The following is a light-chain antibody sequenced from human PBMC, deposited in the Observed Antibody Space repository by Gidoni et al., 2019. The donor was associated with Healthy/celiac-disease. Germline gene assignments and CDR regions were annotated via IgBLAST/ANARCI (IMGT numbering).Light chain of an antibody. J-gene: IGLJ3*02. Sequence: QSALTQPASVSGSTGQSITISGTGTSSDVGGYNYVSCYQQHPRKAPKLMIYDVSNRPSGVSNRFSGSKSGNTASLTISGLQAEDEADYYCSSYTSSSTRVFGGGTKLTVL. CDR1: SSDVGGYNY. V-gene: IGLV2-14*01. CDR2: DVS. CDR3: SSYTSSSTRV.